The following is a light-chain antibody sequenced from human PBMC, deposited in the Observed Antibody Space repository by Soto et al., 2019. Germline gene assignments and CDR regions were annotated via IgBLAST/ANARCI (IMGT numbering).Light chain of an antibody. J-gene: IGKJ2*01. Sequence: EIVMTQSPLSLPVTPGEPASLSCKSSQSLLHRNGDDYLDCYLQKPGQSPQLLIYIGSSRAPGVPARFTGSGSGTDFTLKISRVEAEDVGVYYCMPSLQTPRTFGQGTKLEIK. CDR3: MPSLQTPRT. V-gene: IGKV2-28*01. CDR2: IGS. CDR1: QSLLHRNGDDY.